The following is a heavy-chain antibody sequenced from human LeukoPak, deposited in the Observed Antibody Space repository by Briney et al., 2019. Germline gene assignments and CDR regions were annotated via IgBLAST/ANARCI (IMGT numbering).Heavy chain of an antibody. D-gene: IGHD6-13*01. V-gene: IGHV3-21*01. Sequence: GGSLRLSCAASGFTFSSYSMNWVRQAPGKRLEWVSSISSSSSYIYYADSVKGRFTISRDNAKNSLYLQMNSLRAEDTAVYYGARSFLSIAAAATDYWGQGTLVTVSS. CDR3: ARSFLSIAAAATDY. J-gene: IGHJ4*02. CDR1: GFTFSSYS. CDR2: ISSSSSYI.